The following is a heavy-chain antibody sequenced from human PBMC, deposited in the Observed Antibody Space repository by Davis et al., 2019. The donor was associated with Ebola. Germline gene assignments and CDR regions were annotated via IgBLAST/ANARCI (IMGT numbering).Heavy chain of an antibody. CDR1: GGSFSGYY. Sequence: SETLSLTCAVYGGSFSGYYWSWIRQPPGKGLEWIGEINHSGSTNYNPSLKSRVTISVDTSKNQFSLKLSSVTTADTAVYYCATPGIAVAGTFDYWGQGTLVTVSS. D-gene: IGHD6-19*01. J-gene: IGHJ4*02. CDR2: INHSGST. CDR3: ATPGIAVAGTFDY. V-gene: IGHV4-34*01.